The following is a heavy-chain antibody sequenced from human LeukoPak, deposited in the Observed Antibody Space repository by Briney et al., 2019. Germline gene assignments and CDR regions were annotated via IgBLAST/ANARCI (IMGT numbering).Heavy chain of an antibody. V-gene: IGHV1-69*04. Sequence: GPPVKVSCKASGGTFSSYAISWVRQAPGQGLEWMGRIIPILGIANYAQKFQGRVTITADKSTSTAYMELSSLRSEDTAVYYCARERAITMIVDAFDIWGQGTMVTVSS. CDR1: GGTFSSYA. D-gene: IGHD3-22*01. J-gene: IGHJ3*02. CDR2: IIPILGIA. CDR3: ARERAITMIVDAFDI.